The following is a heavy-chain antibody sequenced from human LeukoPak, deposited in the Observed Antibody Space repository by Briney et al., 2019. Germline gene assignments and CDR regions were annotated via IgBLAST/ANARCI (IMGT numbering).Heavy chain of an antibody. D-gene: IGHD5-12*01. Sequence: KPSETLSLTCAVYGGSFSGYYWSWIRQPPGKGLEWIGEINHSGSTNYNPSLKSRVTISVDTSKNHFSLKLSSVTAVDTAMYYCARRRVYSGYDHFDYWGQGTLVTVSS. CDR3: ARRRVYSGYDHFDY. V-gene: IGHV4-34*01. CDR2: INHSGST. J-gene: IGHJ4*02. CDR1: GGSFSGYY.